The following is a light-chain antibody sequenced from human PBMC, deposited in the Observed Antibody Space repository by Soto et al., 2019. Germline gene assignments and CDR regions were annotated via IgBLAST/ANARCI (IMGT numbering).Light chain of an antibody. CDR3: CSYTRSGTLI. J-gene: IGLJ1*01. V-gene: IGLV2-14*01. CDR1: GGGIGDYNY. CDR2: DVS. Sequence: QSALTQPASVSGSPGQSMTISCVGTGGGIGDYNYVSWYHQHPGKVPKVIIYDVSNRPSGVSYRFSGTKSGNTASLTVSGLQAEDEADYYCCSYTRSGTLIFGTGTKVTVL.